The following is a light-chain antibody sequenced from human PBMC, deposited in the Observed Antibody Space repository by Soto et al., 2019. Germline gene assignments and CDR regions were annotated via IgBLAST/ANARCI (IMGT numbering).Light chain of an antibody. CDR1: QSVSSF. V-gene: IGKV3-11*01. CDR3: QQRSNWPLT. CDR2: DAS. Sequence: EIVLTQSPATLSLSPGERATLSCRASQSVSSFLAWYQQKPGQAPSLLIYDASKRATGIPDRFSGSGSGTDFTLTISSLVPEDSAVYYCQQRSNWPLTFGGGTTVEIK. J-gene: IGKJ4*01.